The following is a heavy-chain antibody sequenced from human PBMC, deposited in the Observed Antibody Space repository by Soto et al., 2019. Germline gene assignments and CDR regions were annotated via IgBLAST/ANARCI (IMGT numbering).Heavy chain of an antibody. CDR2: IGGDGGST. J-gene: IGHJ3*02. CDR3: AKDSVSWKGIFAPFDI. V-gene: IGHV3-23*01. D-gene: IGHD3-3*01. CDR1: EFNIINHG. Sequence: AFEFNIINHGISCISKKQGKGLEWVSVIGGDGGSTYYADSVRGRFAVSRDNSKNSLYLQMDSLRAEDTALYYFAKDSVSWKGIFAPFDIWVQGTMVIV.